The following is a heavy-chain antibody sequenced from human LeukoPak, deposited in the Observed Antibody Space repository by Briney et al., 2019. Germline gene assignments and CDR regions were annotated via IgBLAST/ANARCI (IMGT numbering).Heavy chain of an antibody. CDR2: IYTTGST. V-gene: IGHV4-4*07. CDR1: GGSISSYY. J-gene: IGHJ3*02. Sequence: SETLSLTCTVSGGSISSYYWSWIRQPAGKGLEWIGRIYTTGSTNYNPSLKSRVTMSVDTSKNQFSLKLSSVTAADTAGYYCARDPAGHCSSTSCYQRAFDIWGQGTMVTVSS. CDR3: ARDPAGHCSSTSCYQRAFDI. D-gene: IGHD2-2*01.